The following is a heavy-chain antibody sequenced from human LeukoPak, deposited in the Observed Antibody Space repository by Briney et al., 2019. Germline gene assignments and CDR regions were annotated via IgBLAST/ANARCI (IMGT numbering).Heavy chain of an antibody. J-gene: IGHJ4*02. Sequence: SETLSLTCTVSGGSISSSSYYWGWIRQPPGKGLEWIGYIYYSGSTNYNPSLKSRVTISVDTSKNQFSLKLSSVTAADTAVYYCARGGDSSSPVDYWGQGTLVTVSS. CDR2: IYYSGST. D-gene: IGHD3-22*01. V-gene: IGHV4-61*05. CDR1: GGSISSSSYY. CDR3: ARGGDSSSPVDY.